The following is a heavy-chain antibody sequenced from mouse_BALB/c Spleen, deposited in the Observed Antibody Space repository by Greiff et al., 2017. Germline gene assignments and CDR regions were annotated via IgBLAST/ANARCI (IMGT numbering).Heavy chain of an antibody. CDR2: INPSSGYT. D-gene: IGHD2-4*01. CDR1: GYTFTSYT. J-gene: IGHJ4*01. Sequence: VQLHQSGAELARPGASVKMSCKASGYTFTSYTMHWVKQRPGQGLEWIGYINPSSGYTNYNQKFKDKATLTADKSSSTAYMQLSSLTSEDSAVYYCAREGTMNYAMDYWGQGTSVTVSS. CDR3: AREGTMNYAMDY. V-gene: IGHV1-4*01.